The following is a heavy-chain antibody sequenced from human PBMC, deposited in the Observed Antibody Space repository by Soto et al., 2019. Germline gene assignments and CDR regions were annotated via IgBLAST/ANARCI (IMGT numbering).Heavy chain of an antibody. D-gene: IGHD2-8*02. CDR1: GFTFSNYV. V-gene: IGHV3-23*01. CDR3: AKLSLVLALGFDY. Sequence: PGGSLRLSCAASGFTFSNYVMSWVRQAPGKGLEWVSSISGSGDNTYYADSVKGRVTISRDNSKNTLFLQMNSLRTEDTAVYYCAKLSLVLALGFDYWGQGTLVTVSS. J-gene: IGHJ4*02. CDR2: ISGSGDNT.